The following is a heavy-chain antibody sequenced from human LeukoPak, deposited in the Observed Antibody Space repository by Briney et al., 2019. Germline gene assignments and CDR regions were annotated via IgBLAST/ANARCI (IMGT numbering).Heavy chain of an antibody. Sequence: ASVTVSCTASGGTFSSYAISWVRQAPGQGLEWMGGIIPIFGTANYAQKFQGRVTITTDESTSTAYMELSSLRSEDTAVYYCARGELTRTVGYYFDYWGQGTLVTVSS. J-gene: IGHJ4*02. CDR3: ARGELTRTVGYYFDY. D-gene: IGHD1-7*01. CDR2: IIPIFGTA. CDR1: GGTFSSYA. V-gene: IGHV1-69*05.